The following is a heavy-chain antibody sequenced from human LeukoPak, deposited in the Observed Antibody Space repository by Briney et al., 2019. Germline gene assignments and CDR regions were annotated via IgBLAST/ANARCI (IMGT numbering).Heavy chain of an antibody. J-gene: IGHJ4*02. CDR1: GYSISSGYY. CDR3: ARDLVRAEWLLPSRYFDY. Sequence: SETLSLTCTVSGYSISSGYYWGWIRQPPGKGLEWIGSIYHSGSTYYNPSLKSRVTISVDTSKNQFSLKLSSVTAADTAVYYCARDLVRAEWLLPSRYFDYWGQGTLVTVSS. V-gene: IGHV4-38-2*02. D-gene: IGHD3-22*01. CDR2: IYHSGST.